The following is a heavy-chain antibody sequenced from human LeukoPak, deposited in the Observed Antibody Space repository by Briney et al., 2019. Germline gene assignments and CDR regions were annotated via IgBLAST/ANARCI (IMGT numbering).Heavy chain of an antibody. V-gene: IGHV3-30*02. CDR1: GFIFSNYG. CDR2: LRYDGSNK. CDR3: ARDSDGMSV. J-gene: IGHJ6*02. Sequence: GGSLRLSCAASGFIFSNYGMHWDRQAPGKGLEWDAVLRYDGSNKYYADSVKGRFTISRDNSKSTLYLQMNSLRAEDTAVYYCARDSDGMSVWRLGTTVTVSS.